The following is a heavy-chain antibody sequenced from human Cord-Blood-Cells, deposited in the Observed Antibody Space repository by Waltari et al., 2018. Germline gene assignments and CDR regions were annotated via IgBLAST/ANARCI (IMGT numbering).Heavy chain of an antibody. V-gene: IGHV4-61*01. J-gene: IGHJ4*02. CDR2: IYYSGST. D-gene: IGHD6-13*01. Sequence: QVQLQESGPGLVKPSETLSLTCTVSGGSVSSGSYYWSWLRQPPGKGLEWIGHIYYSGSTNYNPSLKSRVTISVDTSKNQFSLKLSSVTAADTAVYYCARVGIATAKTPSFDYWGQGTLVTVSS. CDR3: ARVGIATAKTPSFDY. CDR1: GGSVSSGSYY.